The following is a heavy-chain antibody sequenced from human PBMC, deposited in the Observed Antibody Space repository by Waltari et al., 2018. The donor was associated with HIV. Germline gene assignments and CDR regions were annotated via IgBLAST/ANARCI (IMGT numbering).Heavy chain of an antibody. D-gene: IGHD6-13*01. Sequence: QVQLVQSGAEVQKPGASVKVSGKTSGGTFSSYALSGVRQARGQGLEWMGGIIPIFGTANYAQKFQGRVTITADESTSTAYMELSSLRSEDTAVYYCARDGRGYSSSWCFDYWGQGTLVTVSS. V-gene: IGHV1-69*01. J-gene: IGHJ4*02. CDR3: ARDGRGYSSSWCFDY. CDR2: IIPIFGTA. CDR1: GGTFSSYA.